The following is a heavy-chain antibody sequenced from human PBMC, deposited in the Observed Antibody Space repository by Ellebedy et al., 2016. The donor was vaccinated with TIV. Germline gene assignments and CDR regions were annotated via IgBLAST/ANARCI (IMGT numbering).Heavy chain of an antibody. J-gene: IGHJ4*02. D-gene: IGHD1-1*01. CDR3: ARAGRTLDY. CDR2: IKQDGSDK. V-gene: IGHV3-7*04. CDR1: GFNFNNFW. Sequence: GESLKISCAASGFNFNNFWMSWVRQTPGKGLEWVANIKQDGSDKYYVHSVKGRFTVSRDNAINSLYLQMNSLNTEDTAIYYCARAGRTLDYWGQGTLVTVSS.